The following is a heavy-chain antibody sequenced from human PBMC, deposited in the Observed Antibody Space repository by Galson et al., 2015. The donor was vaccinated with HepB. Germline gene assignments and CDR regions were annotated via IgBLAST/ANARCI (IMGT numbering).Heavy chain of an antibody. V-gene: IGHV3-64*01. CDR2: INTNGGST. D-gene: IGHD2-15*01. CDR3: ARLYCSGGSCYLDC. CDR1: GFTFSSYA. J-gene: IGHJ4*02. Sequence: SLRLSCAASGFTFSSYAMHWVRQAPGKGLAYVSAINTNGGSTNYASSVKGRFTISRDNSKNTLYLQMGSLRAEDMAVYYCARLYCSGGSCYLDCWGQGTLVTVSS.